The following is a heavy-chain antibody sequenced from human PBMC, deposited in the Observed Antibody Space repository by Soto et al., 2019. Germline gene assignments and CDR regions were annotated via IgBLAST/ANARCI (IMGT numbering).Heavy chain of an antibody. CDR2: IDWDDDK. D-gene: IGHD6-19*01. J-gene: IGHJ6*02. CDR1: GFSLNTRGMS. CDR3: ARISGWRGYYLQGVDV. V-gene: IGHV2-70*01. Sequence: SGPTLVNPTPPLTLTCTFSGFSLNTRGMSVSWIRQSPGKALEWLALIDWDDDKYYSTSLKTRLTISKDTSKNHVVLTVTNMAPEDTATFYCARISGWRGYYLQGVDVWGHGTTVTVSS.